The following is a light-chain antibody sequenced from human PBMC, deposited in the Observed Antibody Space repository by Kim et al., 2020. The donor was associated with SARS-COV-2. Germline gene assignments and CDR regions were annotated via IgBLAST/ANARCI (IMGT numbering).Light chain of an antibody. CDR3: QQYDALPLT. V-gene: IGKV1-33*01. Sequence: ASVGDRVTITCQASQGISNHLDWYQQQPGKAPKVLIYDASNLETGVPSRFSGSASGTHFTFTISSLQPEDIATYFCQQYDALPLTFGPGTKVDIK. CDR2: DAS. J-gene: IGKJ3*01. CDR1: QGISNH.